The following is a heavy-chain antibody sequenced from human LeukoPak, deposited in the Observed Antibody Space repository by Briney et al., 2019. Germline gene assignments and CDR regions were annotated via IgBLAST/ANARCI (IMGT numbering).Heavy chain of an antibody. CDR2: IIPIFGTA. V-gene: IGHV1-69*13. J-gene: IGHJ6*02. CDR3: ARTIAAAGPTYYYYGMDV. CDR1: GGTFSSYA. Sequence: ASVKVSCKASGGTFSSYAISWVRQAPGQGLEWMGGIIPIFGTANYAQKFQGRVTITADESTSTAYMELRSLRSDDTAVYYCARTIAAAGPTYYYYGMDVWGQGTTVTVSS. D-gene: IGHD6-13*01.